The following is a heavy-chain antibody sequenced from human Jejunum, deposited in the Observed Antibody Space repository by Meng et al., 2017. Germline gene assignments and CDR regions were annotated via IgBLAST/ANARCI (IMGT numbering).Heavy chain of an antibody. Sequence: QVQLQQSGPGPVKPSQTLSLTCASSGDSVSSNSAAWNWIRQSPSRGLEWLGRTYYRSKWYNQYAVHVRSRITINPDTSKNQFSLHLDSVTPEDTAVYYCASWRYDHWGQGTLVTVSS. CDR3: ASWRYDH. J-gene: IGHJ4*02. V-gene: IGHV6-1*01. CDR2: TYYRSKWYN. CDR1: GDSVSSNSAA. D-gene: IGHD1-1*01.